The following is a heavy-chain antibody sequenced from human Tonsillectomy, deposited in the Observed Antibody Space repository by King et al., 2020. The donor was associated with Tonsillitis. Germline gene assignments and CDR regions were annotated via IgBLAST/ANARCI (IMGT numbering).Heavy chain of an antibody. CDR1: GGSISSSSYY. V-gene: IGHV4-39*07. Sequence: QLQESGPGLVKPSETLSLTCTVSGGSISSSSYYWGWIRQPPGKGLEWIGSIYYTGSTYYNPSLKSRVTISVDTPNNQISLRLSSVTAADTAEYCCASVRDCGGDCYSGYFDYWGQGTLVTVSS. J-gene: IGHJ4*02. D-gene: IGHD2-21*02. CDR2: IYYTGST. CDR3: ASVRDCGGDCYSGYFDY.